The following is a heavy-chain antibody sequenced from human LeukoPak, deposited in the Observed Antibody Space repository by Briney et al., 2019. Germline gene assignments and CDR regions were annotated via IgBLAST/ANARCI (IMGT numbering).Heavy chain of an antibody. D-gene: IGHD3-9*01. Sequence: SETLSLTCTVSGYSISSGYYWGWIRQPPVKGLEWIGSIYHSGSTYYNPSLKSRVTISVDTSKNQFSLKLSSVTAADTAVYYCARDYDILTGADAFDIWGQGTMVAVSS. J-gene: IGHJ3*02. CDR1: GYSISSGYY. V-gene: IGHV4-38-2*02. CDR2: IYHSGST. CDR3: ARDYDILTGADAFDI.